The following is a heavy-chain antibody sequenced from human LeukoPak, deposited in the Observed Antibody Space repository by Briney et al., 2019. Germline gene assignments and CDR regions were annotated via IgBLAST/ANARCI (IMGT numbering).Heavy chain of an antibody. D-gene: IGHD4-11*01. Sequence: PGGSLRLSCAASGFTFNNAWMSWVRQAPGKGLEWVGRIKSKTDGGTTDYAAPVKGRFTISRDDSKNTLYVEMNSLKTEDTAVYYCITDGPRSSNDYSNYARHWGQGTLVTVSS. J-gene: IGHJ4*02. CDR3: ITDGPRSSNDYSNYARH. CDR1: GFTFNNAW. V-gene: IGHV3-15*01. CDR2: IKSKTDGGTT.